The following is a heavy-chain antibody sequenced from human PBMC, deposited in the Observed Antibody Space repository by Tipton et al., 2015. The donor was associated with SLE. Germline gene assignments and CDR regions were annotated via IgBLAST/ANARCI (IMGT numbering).Heavy chain of an antibody. V-gene: IGHV4-4*07. CDR1: GVSISDSY. D-gene: IGHD4-17*01. Sequence: LRLSCTVSGVSISDSYWTWVRQPAGKRLEWIGRIYTSGSTEYSPSLRSRVSMSLDSSKNQFYLKLISVTAADTAVYFCVRGYGDLPYWGQGTLVTVSS. CDR2: IYTSGST. CDR3: VRGYGDLPY. J-gene: IGHJ4*02.